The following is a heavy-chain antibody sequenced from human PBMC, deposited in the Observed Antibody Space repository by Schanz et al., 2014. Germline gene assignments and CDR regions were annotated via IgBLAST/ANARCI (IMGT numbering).Heavy chain of an antibody. CDR3: ARGGYSSGWYDRDIAHFDY. D-gene: IGHD6-19*01. Sequence: QVQLVQSGAEVKKPGASVKVSCKASGYTFSSYGITWVRQAPGQGLEWMGWINGYNGHTLYAQKFQGRVTMTTDTSTSTAYMELRSLRSDDTAVYYCARGGYSSGWYDRDIAHFDYWGQGTLVTGSS. CDR1: GYTFSSYG. CDR2: INGYNGHT. J-gene: IGHJ4*02. V-gene: IGHV1-18*01.